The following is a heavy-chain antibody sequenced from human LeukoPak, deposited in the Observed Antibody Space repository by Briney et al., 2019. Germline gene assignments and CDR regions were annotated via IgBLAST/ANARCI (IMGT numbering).Heavy chain of an antibody. CDR2: INHSGST. J-gene: IGHJ5*02. D-gene: IGHD6-25*01. Sequence: SETLSLTCTVSGGSISSSSYYWGWIRQPPGKGLEWIGEINHSGSTNYNPSLKSRVTISVDTSKNQFSLKLSSVTAADTAVYYCARSRGYSGSWGQGTLVTVSS. CDR1: GGSISSSSYY. CDR3: ARSRGYSGS. V-gene: IGHV4-39*07.